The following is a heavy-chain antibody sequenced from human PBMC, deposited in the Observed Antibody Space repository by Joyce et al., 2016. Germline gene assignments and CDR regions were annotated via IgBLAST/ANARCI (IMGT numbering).Heavy chain of an antibody. Sequence: EVQLVESGGGLIQPGGSLRLYCAASGFTVSSNYMSCVRQAPGKGLEWGSVIYSGGSTYYADSVKGQFTISRDNSKNTLYLQMNSLRAEDTAVYYCARVGYCSGGSCYSSREDWYFDLWGRGTLVTVSS. CDR1: GFTVSSNY. V-gene: IGHV3-53*01. CDR3: ARVGYCSGGSCYSSREDWYFDL. D-gene: IGHD2-15*01. J-gene: IGHJ2*01. CDR2: IYSGGST.